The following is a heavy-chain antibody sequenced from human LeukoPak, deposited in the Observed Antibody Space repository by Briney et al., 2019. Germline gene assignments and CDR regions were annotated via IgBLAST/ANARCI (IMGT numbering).Heavy chain of an antibody. D-gene: IGHD6-13*01. CDR1: GGSFSGYY. CDR3: ASGRAAAGVSGADY. Sequence: SETLSLTCAVYGGSFSGYYWSWIRQPPGKGLEWIGEINHSGSTNYNPSLKSRVTISVDTTKNQFSLKLSSVTAADTAVYYWASGRAAAGVSGADYWGQGTLVTVSS. V-gene: IGHV4-34*01. CDR2: INHSGST. J-gene: IGHJ4*02.